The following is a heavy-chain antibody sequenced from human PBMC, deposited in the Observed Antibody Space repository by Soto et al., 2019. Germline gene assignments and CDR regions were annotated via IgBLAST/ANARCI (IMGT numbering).Heavy chain of an antibody. Sequence: EVQLLESGGDVVRPGVSLRLSCAASGLTFSSYAMGWVRQAPGKGLEWVAGVSRDGTYTFYADSVRGRFSISRDNSRDTVDLYMNALRGDDTAVYFCEKYTVTEDLGESWGQGTLVSVSS. D-gene: IGHD3-16*01. V-gene: IGHV3-23*01. CDR2: VSRDGTYT. J-gene: IGHJ5*02. CDR1: GLTFSSYA. CDR3: EKYTVTEDLGES.